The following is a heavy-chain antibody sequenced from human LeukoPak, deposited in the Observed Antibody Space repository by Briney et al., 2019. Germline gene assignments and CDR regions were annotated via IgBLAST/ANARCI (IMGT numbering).Heavy chain of an antibody. CDR1: GYTFTGCY. CDR2: INPNSGGT. Sequence: ASVKVSCKASGYTFTGCYMHWVRQAPGQGLEWMGWINPNSGGTNYAQKFQGRVTMTRDTSISTAYMELSRLRSDDTAVYCCARDPRNWNYGIDYWGQGTLVTVSS. CDR3: ARDPRNWNYGIDY. J-gene: IGHJ4*02. V-gene: IGHV1-2*02. D-gene: IGHD1-7*01.